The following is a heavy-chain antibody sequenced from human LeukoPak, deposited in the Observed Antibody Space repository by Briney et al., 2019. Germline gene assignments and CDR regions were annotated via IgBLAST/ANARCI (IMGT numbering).Heavy chain of an antibody. J-gene: IGHJ2*01. CDR1: GFTFSNYW. D-gene: IGHD1-1*01. V-gene: IGHV3-74*01. CDR3: TRTTTTADWYFDL. CDR2: INSDGSST. Sequence: GGSLRLSCAVSGFTFSNYWMYWVRQAPGKRLVWVARINSDGSSTTYADPVEGRFTISRDNTKSMLHLQMHSLRVDDSAVYFCTRTTTTADWYFDLWGRGTLVTVSS.